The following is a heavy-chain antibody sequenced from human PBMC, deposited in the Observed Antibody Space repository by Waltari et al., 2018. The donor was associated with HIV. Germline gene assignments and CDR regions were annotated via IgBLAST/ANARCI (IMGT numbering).Heavy chain of an antibody. CDR2: IKPVGSTK. CDR3: ASGLGDWGY. J-gene: IGHJ4*02. CDR1: GFTFSGYW. Sequence: DVHLVESGGALVQPGGSLRLSCAASGFTFSGYWLSWVRQAPGKGREWVANIKPVGSTKYHVYSVRGRFTIARDNAKNSLYLQMSSLRAEDTAVYYCASGLGDWGYWGRGTLVTVSS. V-gene: IGHV3-7*02. D-gene: IGHD2-21*02.